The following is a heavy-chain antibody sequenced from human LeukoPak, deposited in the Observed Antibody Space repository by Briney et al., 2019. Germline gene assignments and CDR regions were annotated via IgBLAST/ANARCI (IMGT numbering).Heavy chain of an antibody. D-gene: IGHD3-22*01. CDR3: ARGFYYYDSNGYEDY. V-gene: IGHV4-61*01. J-gene: IGHJ4*02. Sequence: SETLSLTCTVSGVSVSSGSYYWSWIRQPPGKGLEWIGYIYYSGSTNYNPSLKSRVTISVDTSKNQFSLKLSSVTAADTAVYYCARGFYYYDSNGYEDYWGQGTLVTVSS. CDR2: IYYSGST. CDR1: GVSVSSGSYY.